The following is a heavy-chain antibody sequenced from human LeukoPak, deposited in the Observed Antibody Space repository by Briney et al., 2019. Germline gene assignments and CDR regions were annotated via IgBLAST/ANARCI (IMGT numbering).Heavy chain of an antibody. CDR2: FDPEDGET. CDR3: ATLGRFYDFWSGYYTVNWFDP. Sequence: ASVKVSCKVSGYTLTELSMHWVRQAPGKGLEWMGGFDPEDGETIYAQKFQGRVTMTEDTSTDTAYMELSSLRSEDTAVYHCATLGRFYDFWSGYYTVNWFDPWGQGTLVTVSS. D-gene: IGHD3-3*01. CDR1: GYTLTELS. V-gene: IGHV1-24*01. J-gene: IGHJ5*02.